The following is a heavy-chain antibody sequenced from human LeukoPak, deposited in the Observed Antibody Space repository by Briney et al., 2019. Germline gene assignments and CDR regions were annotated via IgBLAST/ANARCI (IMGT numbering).Heavy chain of an antibody. D-gene: IGHD6-19*01. CDR1: EYSFTTYW. J-gene: IGHJ4*02. CDR3: TRHRDITMAGTTFDY. Sequence: GESLKISCKGSEYSFTTYWIGWVRQMPGKGLEWIGIIYPGDSDSRYSPSFQGQVTISADKSISTAYLHWSSLKASDTAMYYCTRHRDITMAGTTFDYWGQGTLVTVSS. CDR2: IYPGDSDS. V-gene: IGHV5-51*01.